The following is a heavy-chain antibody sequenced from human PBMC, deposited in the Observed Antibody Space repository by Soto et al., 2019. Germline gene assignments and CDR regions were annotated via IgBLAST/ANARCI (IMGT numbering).Heavy chain of an antibody. CDR1: GFTVSSNY. CDR3: ARGEGYYRNYSPFAL. D-gene: IGHD1-7*01. Sequence: EVQLVESGGGLIQPGGSLRLSCAASGFTVSSNYMSWVRQAPGKGLEWVSVIYSGGSTYYTDSVKGRFTISRDNSKNTVNLQKNSLRAEDTGLYYCARGEGYYRNYSPFALWGQGTPVTVSS. J-gene: IGHJ4*02. CDR2: IYSGGST. V-gene: IGHV3-53*01.